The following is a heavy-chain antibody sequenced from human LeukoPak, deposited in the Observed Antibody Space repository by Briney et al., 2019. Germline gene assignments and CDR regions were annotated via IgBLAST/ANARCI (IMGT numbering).Heavy chain of an antibody. V-gene: IGHV3-23*01. Sequence: RGSLRLSCAASGFTFSSYAMSWVRQAPGKGLEWVSAISGSGGSTYYADSVKGRFTISRDNSKNTLYLQMNSLRAEDTAVYYCAKVPYDFWSGYYMDYYYGMDVWGQGTTVTVSS. CDR3: AKVPYDFWSGYYMDYYYGMDV. J-gene: IGHJ6*02. CDR2: ISGSGGST. D-gene: IGHD3-3*01. CDR1: GFTFSSYA.